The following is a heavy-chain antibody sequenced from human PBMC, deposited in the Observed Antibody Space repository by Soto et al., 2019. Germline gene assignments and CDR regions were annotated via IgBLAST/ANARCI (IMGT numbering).Heavy chain of an antibody. D-gene: IGHD3-3*01. CDR1: GGSFSGYY. CDR3: ARGRAAGILRFLMRESGCMDV. J-gene: IGHJ6*02. V-gene: IGHV4-34*01. CDR2: INHRGST. Sequence: QXQLQQWGAGLLKPSETLSLTCAVYGGSFSGYYWSWIRQPPGKGLEXIGEINHRGSTNYNPSLKSRVTISVDTSKNQFSLKLSSVTAADTAVYYCARGRAAGILRFLMRESGCMDVWGQGTTVTVSS.